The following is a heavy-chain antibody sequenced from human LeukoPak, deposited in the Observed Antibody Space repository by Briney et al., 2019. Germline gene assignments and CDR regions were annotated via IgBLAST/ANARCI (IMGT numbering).Heavy chain of an antibody. CDR1: GLTFSSYA. V-gene: IGHV3-23*01. CDR2: ISGSGGNT. J-gene: IGHJ4*02. D-gene: IGHD6-6*01. CDR3: AKGSHGYSSSSADY. Sequence: AGSLRLSCAASGLTFSSYAMSWVRQAPGKGLEWVSVISGSGGNTYYADSVKGRFTISRDNSKNTLYLQMNSLRVDDTAVYSCAKGSHGYSSSSADYWGQGTLVTVSS.